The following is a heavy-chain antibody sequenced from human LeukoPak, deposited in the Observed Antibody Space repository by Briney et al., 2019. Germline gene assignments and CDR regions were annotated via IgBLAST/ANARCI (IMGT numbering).Heavy chain of an antibody. V-gene: IGHV1-18*04. Sequence: GASVKVSCKASGYTFTGYYMHWVRQAPGQGLEWMGWISAYNGNTNYAQKLQGRVTMTTDTSTSTAYMELRSLRSDDTAVYYCAREHPYYDSSGYVVLAFDIWGQGTMVTVSS. CDR1: GYTFTGYY. CDR2: ISAYNGNT. D-gene: IGHD3-22*01. J-gene: IGHJ3*02. CDR3: AREHPYYDSSGYVVLAFDI.